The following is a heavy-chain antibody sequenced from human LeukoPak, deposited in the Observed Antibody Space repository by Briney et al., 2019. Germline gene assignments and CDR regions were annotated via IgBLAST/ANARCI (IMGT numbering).Heavy chain of an antibody. V-gene: IGHV3-30-3*01. CDR1: GFTFSSYA. CDR3: ARDYTAMVKLDY. J-gene: IGHJ4*02. D-gene: IGHD5-18*01. Sequence: PGRSLRLSCAASGFTFSSYAMHWVLQAPGKGLDWVAVISYDGSNKYYADSVKGRFTISRDNSKNTLYLQMNSLRAEDTAVYYCARDYTAMVKLDYWGQGTLVTVSS. CDR2: ISYDGSNK.